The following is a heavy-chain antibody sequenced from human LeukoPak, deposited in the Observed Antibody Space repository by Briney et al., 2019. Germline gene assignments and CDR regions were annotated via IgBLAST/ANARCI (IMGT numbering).Heavy chain of an antibody. J-gene: IGHJ4*02. CDR2: ISAYNGNT. Sequence: GASVKVSCKASGYTFTSYGISWVRQAPGQGLERMGWISAYNGNTNYAQKLQGRVTMTTDTSTSTAYMELRSLRSDDTAVYYCARVRIVVVPAAMPVFDYWGQGTLVTVSS. D-gene: IGHD2-2*01. V-gene: IGHV1-18*01. CDR3: ARVRIVVVPAAMPVFDY. CDR1: GYTFTSYG.